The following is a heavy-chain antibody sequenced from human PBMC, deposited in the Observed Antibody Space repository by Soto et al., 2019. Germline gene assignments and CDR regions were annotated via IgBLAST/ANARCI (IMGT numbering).Heavy chain of an antibody. V-gene: IGHV3-30*18. CDR3: AKDRDSGSYYGRYAFVI. Sequence: QVEVVESGGGVVQPGRSLRLSCAGSGFIFNSYGMHWVRQPPGKGLDWVAFTSYDGINTYYADSVKGRFTMSRDNFKNTLSLQMNSLRLDATAIYYCAKDRDSGSYYGRYAFVIWSQGKMVIVSS. D-gene: IGHD1-26*01. J-gene: IGHJ3*02. CDR2: TSYDGINT. CDR1: GFIFNSYG.